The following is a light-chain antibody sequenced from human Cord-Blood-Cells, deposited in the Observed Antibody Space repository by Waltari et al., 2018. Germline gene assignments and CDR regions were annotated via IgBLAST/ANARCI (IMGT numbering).Light chain of an antibody. CDR1: SSDVGCYNY. Sequence: QSALTQPRSVSGSPGQSVTISCTGTSSDVGCYNYVSWYQQHPGKAPKLMIYDVSKRPSGGPDRFSGSKSGNTASLTISGLQAEDEADYYCCSYAGSYNVVFGGGTKLTVL. CDR2: DVS. V-gene: IGLV2-11*01. CDR3: CSYAGSYNVV. J-gene: IGLJ2*01.